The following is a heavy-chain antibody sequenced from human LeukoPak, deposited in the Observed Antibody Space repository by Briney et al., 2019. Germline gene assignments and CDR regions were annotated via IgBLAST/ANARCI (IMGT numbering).Heavy chain of an antibody. V-gene: IGHV4-39*02. Sequence: PSETLSLTCTVSGGSISSSSYYWGWIRQPPGKGLEWIGNIYYSGSTYYNPSLKSRVTISVDTSKNQFSLKLSSVTTADTAVYYCARESIHRRNAFDIWGQGTMVTVSS. CDR2: IYYSGST. D-gene: IGHD2-21*01. J-gene: IGHJ3*02. CDR1: GGSISSSSYY. CDR3: ARESIHRRNAFDI.